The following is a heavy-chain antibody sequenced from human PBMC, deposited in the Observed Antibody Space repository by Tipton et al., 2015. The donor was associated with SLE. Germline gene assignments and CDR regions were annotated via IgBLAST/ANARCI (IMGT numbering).Heavy chain of an antibody. D-gene: IGHD6-19*01. Sequence: TLSLTCTVSGGPITRGSYYWSWIRQPAGRGLEWIGRIYSGGSTNYNPSLKSRVTISVDTSRNQIYLKLNSVTAADTAVYYCARDFGYSSAWVAEFDYWGQGTLVTVSS. V-gene: IGHV4-61*02. J-gene: IGHJ4*02. CDR1: GGPITRGSYY. CDR2: IYSGGST. CDR3: ARDFGYSSAWVAEFDY.